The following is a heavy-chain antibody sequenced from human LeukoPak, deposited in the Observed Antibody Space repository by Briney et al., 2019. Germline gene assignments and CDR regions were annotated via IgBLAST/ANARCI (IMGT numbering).Heavy chain of an antibody. V-gene: IGHV3-53*01. CDR1: GLTVSGKH. CDR2: VYTGGST. J-gene: IGHJ4*02. CDR3: AARDCSITACSAGVFDY. Sequence: GGSLRFSCAASGLTVSGKHMSWVRQAPGKGLEWVSSVYTGGSTYYADSVKGRFTISRDNTRNTLHLQMNSLRADDTAVYYCAARDCSITACSAGVFDYWGQGTLVTVSS. D-gene: IGHD2-2*01.